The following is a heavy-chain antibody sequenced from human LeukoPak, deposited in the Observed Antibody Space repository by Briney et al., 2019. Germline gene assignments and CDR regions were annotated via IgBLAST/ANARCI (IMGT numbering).Heavy chain of an antibody. D-gene: IGHD3-9*01. CDR2: IKHDGGDK. J-gene: IGHJ4*02. CDR3: ARGGNYDILTGYIFDY. Sequence: PGGSLRLSCAASGFTFSNYWMNWVRQAPGKGLEWVANIKHDGGDKHYVDSVKGRFTIARDSAKNSLNLQMNSLRAEDTAVYYCARGGNYDILTGYIFDYWGQGTLVTVSS. V-gene: IGHV3-7*03. CDR1: GFTFSNYW.